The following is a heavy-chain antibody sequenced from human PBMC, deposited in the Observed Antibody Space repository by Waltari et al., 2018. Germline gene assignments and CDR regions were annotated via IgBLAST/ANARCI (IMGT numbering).Heavy chain of an antibody. D-gene: IGHD2-15*01. CDR2: IYYSGST. CDR1: GGSISHNTHY. CDR3: ARDVVIMENWFDP. Sequence: QLQLQESGPGLVKPSETLSLTCTVPGGSISHNTHYWGWIRQPPGKGLEWIGSIYYSGSTYYNPSLRSRVTIVVDTSKNQFSLKLTSVTAADTAVYYCARDVVIMENWFDPWGQGTLVTVSS. J-gene: IGHJ5*02. V-gene: IGHV4-39*07.